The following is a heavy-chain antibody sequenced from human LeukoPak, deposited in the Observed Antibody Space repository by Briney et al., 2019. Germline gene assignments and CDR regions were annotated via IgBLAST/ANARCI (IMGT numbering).Heavy chain of an antibody. CDR3: ARRPYSGSYYSVNAFDI. Sequence: PSETLSLTCAVYGGSFSGYYWSWIRQPPGKGLEWIGEINHSGSTNYNPSLKSRVTVSVDTSKNQFSLKLSSVTAADTAVYYCARRPYSGSYYSVNAFDIWGQGTMVTVSS. CDR2: INHSGST. CDR1: GGSFSGYY. J-gene: IGHJ3*02. V-gene: IGHV4-34*01. D-gene: IGHD1-26*01.